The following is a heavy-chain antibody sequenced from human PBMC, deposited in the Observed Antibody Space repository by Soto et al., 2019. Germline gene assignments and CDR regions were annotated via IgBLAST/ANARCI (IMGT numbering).Heavy chain of an antibody. CDR2: IYPGDSDT. CDR3: ARLLDPYSSGWYSPHNWFDP. D-gene: IGHD6-19*01. J-gene: IGHJ5*02. Sequence: GESLKISCKGSGYSFTSYWIGWVRQMPGKGLGWMGIIYPGDSDTRYSPSFQGQVTISADKSISTAYLQWSSLKASDTAMYYCARLLDPYSSGWYSPHNWFDPWGQGTLVTVS. CDR1: GYSFTSYW. V-gene: IGHV5-51*01.